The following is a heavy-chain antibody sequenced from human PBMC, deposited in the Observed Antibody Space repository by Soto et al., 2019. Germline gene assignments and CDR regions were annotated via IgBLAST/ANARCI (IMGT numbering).Heavy chain of an antibody. J-gene: IGHJ2*01. CDR2: IWYDGTNK. D-gene: IGHD6-19*01. CDR1: GFTFSSYG. CDR3: ARVPGYSSGWYWYFDL. Sequence: QVQLVESGGGVVQPGRSLRLSCAASGFTFSSYGMHWVRQAPGKGLEWAAVIWYDGTNKFYADSVKGRFTISRDNSKNXLYLQMNSLRAEDTAVYYCARVPGYSSGWYWYFDLWGRGTLVTVSS. V-gene: IGHV3-33*01.